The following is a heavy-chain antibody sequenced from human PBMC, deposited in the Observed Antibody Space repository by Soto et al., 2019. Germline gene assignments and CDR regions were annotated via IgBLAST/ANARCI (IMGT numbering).Heavy chain of an antibody. Sequence: GVSLRLSGSASGFTFTTGWINWVRQAPNKGLEWAGRIKSKIDGGAADFAAPVIGRFAISSDDSKSIVYLQMNRLKAEDTALYYCATESYFTLRLVRLWYWRLGTLVSVSS. V-gene: IGHV3-15*07. CDR1: GFTFTTGW. CDR2: IKSKIDGGAA. CDR3: ATESYFTLRLVRLWY. D-gene: IGHD6-6*01. J-gene: IGHJ4*01.